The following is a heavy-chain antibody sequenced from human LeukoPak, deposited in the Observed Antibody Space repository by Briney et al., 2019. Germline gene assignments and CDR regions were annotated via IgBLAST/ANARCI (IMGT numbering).Heavy chain of an antibody. V-gene: IGHV1-2*02. J-gene: IGHJ3*02. CDR1: GYTFTGYY. CDR3: ARRLVDYDAFDI. Sequence: ASVKVSCKASGYTFTGYYMHWVRQAPGQGLEWMGWINPNSGGTNYAQKFQGRVTMTRGTSISTAYMELSRLRSDDTAVYYCARRLVDYDAFDIWGQGTMVTVSS. D-gene: IGHD4-11*01. CDR2: INPNSGGT.